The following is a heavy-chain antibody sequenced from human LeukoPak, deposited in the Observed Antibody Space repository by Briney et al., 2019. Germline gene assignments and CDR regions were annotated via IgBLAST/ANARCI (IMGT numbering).Heavy chain of an antibody. D-gene: IGHD2-21*02. CDR2: ISSSGSTT. CDR3: ARETPNCGGDCFDY. CDR1: GFSFSNYE. V-gene: IGHV3-48*03. Sequence: GGSLRLSCAGSGFSFSNYEMNWVRQAPGKGLEWVSYISSSGSTTYYADSVKGRFTISRDNAKNSLYLQMNSLRAEDTAIYYCARETPNCGGDCFDYWGQGTLVTVSS. J-gene: IGHJ4*02.